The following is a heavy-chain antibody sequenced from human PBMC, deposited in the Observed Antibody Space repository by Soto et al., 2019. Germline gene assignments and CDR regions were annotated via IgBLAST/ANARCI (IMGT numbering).Heavy chain of an antibody. CDR1: GFTFSRYA. Sequence: LRLSCAASGFTFSRYAMSWVRQAPGKGLEWVSTVTGGGHTTYNADSVNGRFTISRDNSKNTLYLQMNNLRAEDTAIYYCASSSGDLDVYGMDIWGPGTTVTVSS. CDR2: VTGGGHTT. V-gene: IGHV3-23*01. CDR3: ASSSGDLDVYGMDI. J-gene: IGHJ6*02. D-gene: IGHD3-10*01.